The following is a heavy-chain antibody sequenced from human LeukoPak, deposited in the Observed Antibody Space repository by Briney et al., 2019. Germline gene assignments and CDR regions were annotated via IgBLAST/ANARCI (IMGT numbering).Heavy chain of an antibody. J-gene: IGHJ4*02. D-gene: IGHD1-26*01. CDR3: ARAESYYSFFDY. CDR1: GGSLRRYY. CDR2: IYYCGST. V-gene: IGHV4-59*01. Sequence: PSETLSLTCTIPGGSLRRYYCRWIRQPPGKGLESIGHIYYCGSTNYHPSLKSRVTISVDTSKNEFSLKLTYVTAADTAVYYCARAESYYSFFDYWGEGPLVTVSS.